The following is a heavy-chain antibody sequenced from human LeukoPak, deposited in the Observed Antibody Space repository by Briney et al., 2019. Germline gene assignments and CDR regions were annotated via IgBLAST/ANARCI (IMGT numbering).Heavy chain of an antibody. V-gene: IGHV1-69*13. CDR3: ARDYYGSGRGAGVDY. CDR2: IIPIFGTA. Sequence: SVKVSCKASGGTFSSYAISWVRQAPGQGLEWMGGIIPIFGTANYAQKFQGRVTITADESTSTAYMELSSLRSEDTAVYYCARDYYGSGRGAGVDYWGQGTLVTVSS. J-gene: IGHJ4*02. D-gene: IGHD3-10*01. CDR1: GGTFSSYA.